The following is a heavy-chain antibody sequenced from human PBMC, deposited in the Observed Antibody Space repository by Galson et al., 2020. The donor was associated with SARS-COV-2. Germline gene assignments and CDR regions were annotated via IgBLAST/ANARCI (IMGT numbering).Heavy chain of an antibody. D-gene: IGHD2-15*01. CDR3: ARGGGYGSGGSCCWFDP. V-gene: IGHV4-59*01. J-gene: IGHJ5*02. CDR1: GASISNNY. Sequence: SQTLSLTCTVAGASISNNYWSWIRRPPGKGLEWIGHIYSSGHTNYNPALKSRATISVDTSKNQFTLNLNSITAADTARYYCARGGGYGSGGSCCWFDPWGQGTLVPVSS. CDR2: IYSSGHT.